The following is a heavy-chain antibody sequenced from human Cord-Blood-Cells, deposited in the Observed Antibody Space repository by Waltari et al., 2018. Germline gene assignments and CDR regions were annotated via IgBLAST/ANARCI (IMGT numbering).Heavy chain of an antibody. CDR3: ARAFGEGWFDP. CDR1: GGSIRSGSYH. D-gene: IGHD3-16*01. V-gene: IGHV4-61*09. Sequence: QVQLQESGPGLVKPSQTLSLTCTVSGGSIRSGSYHWRWIRQPAGKGLEWIGYIYTSGSTNYNPSLKSRVTISVDTSKNQFSLKLSSVTAADTAVYYCARAFGEGWFDPWGQGTLVTVSS. CDR2: IYTSGST. J-gene: IGHJ5*02.